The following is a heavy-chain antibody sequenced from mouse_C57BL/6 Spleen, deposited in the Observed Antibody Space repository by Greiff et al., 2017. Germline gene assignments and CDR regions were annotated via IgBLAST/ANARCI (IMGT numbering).Heavy chain of an antibody. J-gene: IGHJ3*01. Sequence: VQLQQPGAELVRPGSSVKLSCKASGYTFTSYWMDWVKQRPGQGLEWIGNIYPSDSETHYNQKFKDKATLTVDKSSSTAYMQLSSLTSEDSAVYYCAVDYGSSYFAYWGQGTLVTVSA. V-gene: IGHV1-61*01. CDR3: AVDYGSSYFAY. CDR2: IYPSDSET. CDR1: GYTFTSYW. D-gene: IGHD1-1*01.